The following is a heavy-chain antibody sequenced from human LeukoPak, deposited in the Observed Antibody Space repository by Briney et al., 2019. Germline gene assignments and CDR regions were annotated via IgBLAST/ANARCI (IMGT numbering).Heavy chain of an antibody. Sequence: GGSLRLSCAASGFTFSSYWMSWVRQAPGKGLEWVANIKQDGSEKYYVDSVKGRFTISRDNAKNSLYLQMNSLRAEDTAFYYCARDRIVGATSPGGYWGQGTLVTVSS. J-gene: IGHJ4*02. CDR3: ARDRIVGATSPGGY. CDR1: GFTFSSYW. CDR2: IKQDGSEK. D-gene: IGHD1-26*01. V-gene: IGHV3-7*03.